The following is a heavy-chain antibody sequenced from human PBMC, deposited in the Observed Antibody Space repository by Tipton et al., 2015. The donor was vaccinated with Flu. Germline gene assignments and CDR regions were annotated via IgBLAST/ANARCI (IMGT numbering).Heavy chain of an antibody. D-gene: IGHD3-3*01. V-gene: IGHV4-38-2*01. CDR3: VARLGLWGYDSWSDYPQAGVFDL. CDR2: VYYSGST. Sequence: GLVKPSDTLSLTCAVSGDSLGSNYLWGWIRQPPGKGLEWIGSVYYSGSTYYNPSLKSRVTISVDMSKNQLSLKLRSVTAADTAVYYCVARLGLWGYDSWSDYPQAGVFDLWGQGTMVTVSS. CDR1: GDSLGSNYL. J-gene: IGHJ3*01.